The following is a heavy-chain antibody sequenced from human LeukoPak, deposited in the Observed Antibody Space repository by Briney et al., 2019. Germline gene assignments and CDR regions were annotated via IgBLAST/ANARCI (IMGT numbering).Heavy chain of an antibody. J-gene: IGHJ5*02. CDR2: ISSSSSYI. V-gene: IGHV3-21*01. CDR1: GFTFSSYS. CDR3: ARDFTIVVPANWFDP. D-gene: IGHD2-2*01. Sequence: KSGGSLRLSCAASGFTFSSYSMNWVRQAPGKGLEWVSSISSSSSYIYYADSVKGRFTISRDNAKNSLYLQMSSLRAEDTAVYYCARDFTIVVPANWFDPWGQGTLVTVSS.